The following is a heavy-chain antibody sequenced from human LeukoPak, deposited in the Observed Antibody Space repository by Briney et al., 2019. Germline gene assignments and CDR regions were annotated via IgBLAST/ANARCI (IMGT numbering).Heavy chain of an antibody. CDR2: ISYDGSNK. CDR1: GFTFSSYG. V-gene: IGHV3-30*18. J-gene: IGHJ6*02. D-gene: IGHD6-13*01. CDR3: AKDLEPRYSSSWYVDYGMDV. Sequence: GRSLRLSCAASGFTFSSYGMHWVRQAPGKGLEWVAVISYDGSNKYYADSVKGRFTISRDNSKNTLYLQMNSLRAEDTAVYYCAKDLEPRYSSSWYVDYGMDVWGQGTTVTVSS.